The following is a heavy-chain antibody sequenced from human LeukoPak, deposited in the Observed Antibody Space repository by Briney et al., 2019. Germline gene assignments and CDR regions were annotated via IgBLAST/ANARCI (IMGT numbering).Heavy chain of an antibody. J-gene: IGHJ6*02. V-gene: IGHV3-23*01. CDR3: AKDSSRIYYYGMDV. Sequence: QPGGSLRLSCAASGFTFSSYAMSWVRQAPGKGLEWVSAISGSGGSTYHADSVKGRFTISRDNSKNTLYLQMNSLRAEDTAVYYCAKDSSRIYYYGMDVWGQGTTVTVSS. D-gene: IGHD6-13*01. CDR2: ISGSGGST. CDR1: GFTFSSYA.